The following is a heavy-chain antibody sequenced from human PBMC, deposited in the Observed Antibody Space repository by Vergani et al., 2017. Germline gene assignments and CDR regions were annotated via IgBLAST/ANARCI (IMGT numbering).Heavy chain of an antibody. CDR3: AANYYDSSGRKGAFDI. CDR2: ISSSGSTI. Sequence: EVQLVESGGGLVQPGGSLRLSCAASGFTFSSYEMNWVRQAPGKGLEWVSYISSSGSTIYYADSVKGRLTISRDNAKNSLYLQMNSLRAEDTAVYYCAANYYDSSGRKGAFDIWGQGTMVTVSS. CDR1: GFTFSSYE. D-gene: IGHD3-22*01. V-gene: IGHV3-48*03. J-gene: IGHJ3*02.